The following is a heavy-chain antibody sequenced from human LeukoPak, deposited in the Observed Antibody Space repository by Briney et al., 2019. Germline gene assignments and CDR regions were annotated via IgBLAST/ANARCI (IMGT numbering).Heavy chain of an antibody. J-gene: IGHJ5*02. CDR2: INYNGST. CDR1: GASFSGYS. V-gene: IGHV4-34*01. CDR3: AGGNWFDP. Sequence: PSETLSLTCSVYGASFSGYSWSWIRQPPGKGLEWIGEINYNGSTNYNPSLKSRVTITGDTSKNQLSLRLSSVTAADTAVYYCAGGNWFDPWGQGTLVTVSS.